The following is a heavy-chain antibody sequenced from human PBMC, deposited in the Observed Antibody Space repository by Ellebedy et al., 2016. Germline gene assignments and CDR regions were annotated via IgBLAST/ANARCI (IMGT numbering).Heavy chain of an antibody. CDR2: LYSGGNS. V-gene: IGHV3-66*01. J-gene: IGHJ4*02. D-gene: IGHD1-26*01. CDR3: SRDVVGGTPNFDS. Sequence: GGSLRLSCAGSGFFFGTYAMTWVRQAPGKGLQWISTLYSGGNSFYADSVKDRFTISRDNSRNTLFLHISNLRAEDSAVYYCSRDVVGGTPNFDSWGQGTQVTVSS. CDR1: GFFFGTYA.